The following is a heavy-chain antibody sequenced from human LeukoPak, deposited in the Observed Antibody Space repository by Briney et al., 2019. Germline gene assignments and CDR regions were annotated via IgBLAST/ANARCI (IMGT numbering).Heavy chain of an antibody. CDR3: ARAGSSGWYYMDV. J-gene: IGHJ6*03. CDR2: INPNSGGT. D-gene: IGHD6-19*01. CDR1: GYTFTGYY. V-gene: IGHV1-2*02. Sequence: ASVKVSCKASGYTFTGYYMHWVRQAPGQGLEWMGWINPNSGGTNYAQKFQGRVTMTRDTSISTAYMELSRLRSDDAAVYHCARAGSSGWYYMDVWGRGTTVTVSS.